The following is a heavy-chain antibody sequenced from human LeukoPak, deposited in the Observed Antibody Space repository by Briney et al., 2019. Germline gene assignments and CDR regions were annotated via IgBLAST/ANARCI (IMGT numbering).Heavy chain of an antibody. J-gene: IGHJ4*02. V-gene: IGHV4-34*01. Sequence: PSETLSLTCAVYGGSFSGYYWSWIRQPPGKGLEWIGEINHSGSTNYNPSLKSRVTTSVDTSKNQFSLKLSSVTAADAAVYYCARGYLAYYDSSGYVPYYFDYWGQGTLSPSPQ. CDR1: GGSFSGYY. CDR3: ARGYLAYYDSSGYVPYYFDY. CDR2: INHSGST. D-gene: IGHD3-22*01.